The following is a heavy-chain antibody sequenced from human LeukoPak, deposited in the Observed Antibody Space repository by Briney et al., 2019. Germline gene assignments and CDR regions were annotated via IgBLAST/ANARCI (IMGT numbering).Heavy chain of an antibody. CDR1: GGSISSGGYS. V-gene: IGHV4-30-2*01. J-gene: IGHJ2*01. D-gene: IGHD4-17*01. CDR3: ARDKVTTYWYFDL. CDR2: IYHSGST. Sequence: SETLSLTCAVSGGSISSGGYSWSWIRQPPGKGLEWIGYIYHSGSTYYNPSLKSRVTISVDRSKNQFSLKLSSVTAADTAVYYCARDKVTTYWYFDLWGRGTLVTVSS.